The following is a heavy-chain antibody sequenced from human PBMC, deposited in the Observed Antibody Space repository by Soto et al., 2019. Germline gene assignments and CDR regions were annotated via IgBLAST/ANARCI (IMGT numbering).Heavy chain of an antibody. CDR3: VRYDRINMKPYSPEGFHI. D-gene: IGHD3-3*02. Sequence: LSLTCTVSGDSISSSNSHWGWTRQPPGKGLEYIGSVYYGGAIFYSGNIYYNPSLKSRVTISVDTSKNQFSLRLSSVTAADTGVYYCVRYDRINMKPYSPEGFHIWGQGTMVTVSS. V-gene: IGHV4-39*01. CDR2: VYYGGAIFYSGNI. J-gene: IGHJ3*02. CDR1: GDSISSSNSH.